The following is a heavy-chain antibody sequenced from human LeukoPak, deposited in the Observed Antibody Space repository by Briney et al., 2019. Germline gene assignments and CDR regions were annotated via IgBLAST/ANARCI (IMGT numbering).Heavy chain of an antibody. Sequence: GGSLRLSCAASGFTFSSYAMSWVRQAPGKGLEWISAISDSGGSTYDADSVKGRFTISRDNSKNTLYLQMNSLRAEDTAVYYCAKDTSIGRYCTNGVCSPFDYWGQGTLATVSS. CDR2: ISDSGGST. V-gene: IGHV3-23*01. CDR3: AKDTSIGRYCTNGVCSPFDY. J-gene: IGHJ4*02. CDR1: GFTFSSYA. D-gene: IGHD2-8*01.